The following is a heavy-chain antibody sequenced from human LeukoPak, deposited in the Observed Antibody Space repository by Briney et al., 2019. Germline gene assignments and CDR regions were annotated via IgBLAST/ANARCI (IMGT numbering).Heavy chain of an antibody. V-gene: IGHV3-21*01. CDR1: GFTFSTYT. D-gene: IGHD5-12*01. Sequence: GGSLRLSCAASGFTFSTYTMNWVRQAPGQGLEWVSSITGSSYYIYYADSVKGRFTISRDNAKNSLYLQMNSLRAEDTAVYYCARIIVASTYDAFDIWGQGTMVTVSS. CDR3: ARIIVASTYDAFDI. J-gene: IGHJ3*02. CDR2: ITGSSYYI.